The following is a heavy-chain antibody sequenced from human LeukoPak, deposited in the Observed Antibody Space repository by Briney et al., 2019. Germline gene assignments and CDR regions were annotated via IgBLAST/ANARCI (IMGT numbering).Heavy chain of an antibody. D-gene: IGHD3-3*01. CDR1: GYTFTSYG. CDR2: INPNSGGT. Sequence: ASVKVSCKASGYTFTSYGISWVRQAPGQGLEWMGWINPNSGGTNYAQKFQGRVTMTRDTSISTAYMELSRLRSDDTAVYYCARSRVLRFLEWLLDSIDYWGQGTLVTVSS. J-gene: IGHJ4*02. CDR3: ARSRVLRFLEWLLDSIDY. V-gene: IGHV1-2*02.